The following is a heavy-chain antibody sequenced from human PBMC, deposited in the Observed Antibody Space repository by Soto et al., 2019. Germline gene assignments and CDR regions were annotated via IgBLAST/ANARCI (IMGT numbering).Heavy chain of an antibody. CDR1: GGSISSYY. CDR3: ARQLGLWFGGFHHWFDP. Sequence: SETLSLTCTVSGGSISSYYWSWIRQPPGKGLEWIGYIYYSGSTNYNPSLKSRVTISVDTSKNQFSLKLSSVTAADTAVYYCARQLGLWFGGFHHWFDPWGQGTLVTVSS. CDR2: IYYSGST. D-gene: IGHD3-10*01. J-gene: IGHJ5*02. V-gene: IGHV4-59*01.